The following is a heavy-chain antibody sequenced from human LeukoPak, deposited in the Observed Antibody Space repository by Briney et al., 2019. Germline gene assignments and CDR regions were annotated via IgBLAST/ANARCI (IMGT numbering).Heavy chain of an antibody. Sequence: PGRSLRLSCAASGFTFNNYAMHWVRQAPGKGLEWVAVISYDGSNKYYADSVKGRFTISRDNSKNTLYLQMNSLRAEDTAVYYCAKDRSYCSSTSCYSWFDPWGQGTLVTVSS. V-gene: IGHV3-30*04. CDR2: ISYDGSNK. CDR1: GFTFNNYA. CDR3: AKDRSYCSSTSCYSWFDP. D-gene: IGHD2-2*01. J-gene: IGHJ5*02.